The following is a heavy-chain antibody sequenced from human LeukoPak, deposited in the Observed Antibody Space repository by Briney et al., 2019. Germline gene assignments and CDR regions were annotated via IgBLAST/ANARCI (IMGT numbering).Heavy chain of an antibody. J-gene: IGHJ6*02. CDR1: GFPFSSYA. CDR3: VRGYSFGPYGMDV. V-gene: IGHV3-64D*09. D-gene: IGHD2-15*01. CDR2: ISDSGGST. Sequence: GGSRRLSCSASGFPFSSYAMHWVRQAPGKGLEYVSAISDSGGSTYYADSVNGRFTISRDNSKNTLYLQMSSLRAEDTAVYFCVRGYSFGPYGMDVWGQGTTVTVSS.